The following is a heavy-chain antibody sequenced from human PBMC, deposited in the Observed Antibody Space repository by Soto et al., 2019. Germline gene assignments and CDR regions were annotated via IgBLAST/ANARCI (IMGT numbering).Heavy chain of an antibody. CDR1: GFTFSSYS. J-gene: IGHJ4*02. D-gene: IGHD2-2*03. CDR2: IGSSSSYI. V-gene: IGHV3-21*01. Sequence: GGSLRLSCAASGFTFSSYSMNWVRQAPGKGLEWVSSIGSSSSYIYYADSVKGRFTISRDNPKNSLYLQMNSLRAEDTAVYYCARDGYCSSTSCAYYFDYWGQGILVTVSS. CDR3: ARDGYCSSTSCAYYFDY.